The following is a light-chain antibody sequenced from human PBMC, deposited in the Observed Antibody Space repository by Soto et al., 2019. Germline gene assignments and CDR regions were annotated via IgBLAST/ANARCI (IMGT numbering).Light chain of an antibody. CDR3: SSYAGSNNLYV. CDR2: EVS. Sequence: QSVLTQPPSASGSPGQSVTISCTGTSSDIGVYNYVSWYQQHPGKAPKLMLYEVSKWPSGVPDRFSGSKSGNTASLTVSGLQAEDEADYYCSSYAGSNNLYVFGTGTKLTVL. CDR1: SSDIGVYNY. V-gene: IGLV2-8*01. J-gene: IGLJ1*01.